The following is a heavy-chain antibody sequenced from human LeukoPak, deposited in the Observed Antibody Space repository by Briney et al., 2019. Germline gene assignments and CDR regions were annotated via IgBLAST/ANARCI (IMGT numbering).Heavy chain of an antibody. J-gene: IGHJ4*02. CDR1: GGSISSYY. Sequence: SETLSLTCTVSGGSISSYYWSWIRQPPGKGLEWIGYIYYSGSTNYNPSLKSRVTISVDTSKNQFSLKLSSVTAADTAVYYCARVMEGTLGGGFDYWGQGTLVTVSS. CDR3: ARVMEGTLGGGFDY. D-gene: IGHD1-1*01. CDR2: IYYSGST. V-gene: IGHV4-59*01.